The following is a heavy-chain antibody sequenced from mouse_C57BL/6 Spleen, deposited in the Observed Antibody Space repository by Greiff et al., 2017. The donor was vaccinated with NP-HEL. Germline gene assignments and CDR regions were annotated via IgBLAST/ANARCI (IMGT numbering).Heavy chain of an antibody. J-gene: IGHJ4*01. CDR2: IHPNSGST. D-gene: IGHD1-1*01. V-gene: IGHV1-64*01. CDR3: ARDYCGSSPYAMDY. Sequence: QVQLQQPGAELVKPGASVKLSCKASGYTFTSYWMHWVKQRPGQGLEWIGMIHPNSGSTNYNEKFKSKATLTVDKSSSTAYMQLSSLTSEDSAVYYGARDYCGSSPYAMDYWGQGTSVTVSS. CDR1: GYTFTSYW.